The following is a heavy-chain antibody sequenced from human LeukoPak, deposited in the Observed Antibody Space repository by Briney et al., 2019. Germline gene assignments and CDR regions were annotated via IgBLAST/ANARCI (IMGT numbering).Heavy chain of an antibody. J-gene: IGHJ5*02. D-gene: IGHD6-6*01. Sequence: GSSVKVSCKASGGTFSSYAISWLRQAPGQGLEWMGGIIPIFGTANYAQKFQGRVTITTDESTSTAYMELSSLRSEDTAVYYCARGVPSSIAARPQDNWFDPWGQGTLVTVSS. CDR2: IIPIFGTA. CDR1: GGTFSSYA. V-gene: IGHV1-69*05. CDR3: ARGVPSSIAARPQDNWFDP.